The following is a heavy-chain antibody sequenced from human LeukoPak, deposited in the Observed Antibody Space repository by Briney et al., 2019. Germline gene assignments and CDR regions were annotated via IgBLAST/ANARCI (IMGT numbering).Heavy chain of an antibody. CDR3: ARSDYYGSGSYGDGLFDR. Sequence: ASVKVSCKASGYTFSNYGISWVRQAPGQGLEWVGWISAYNGNTKNAQKFQGRVTMTTDTSTSTAYMELRSLRSDDTAVYYCARSDYYGSGSYGDGLFDRWGQGTLVTVSS. CDR2: ISAYNGNT. D-gene: IGHD3-10*01. J-gene: IGHJ5*02. CDR1: GYTFSNYG. V-gene: IGHV1-18*01.